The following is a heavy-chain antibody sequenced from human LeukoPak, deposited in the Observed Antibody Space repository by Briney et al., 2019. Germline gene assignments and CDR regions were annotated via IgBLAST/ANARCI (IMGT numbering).Heavy chain of an antibody. CDR3: ARRTVVLDF. CDR2: IYSSGST. J-gene: IGHJ4*02. V-gene: IGHV4-59*08. CDR1: GGSINKFY. D-gene: IGHD4-23*01. Sequence: PSETLSLTCTVSGGSINKFYWSWIRQSPEKGLEWIGYIYSSGSTTHNPSLKSRVSISVDTSKNQFSLKLTSMTAADTAVYYCARRTVVLDFWGQGTLVTVSS.